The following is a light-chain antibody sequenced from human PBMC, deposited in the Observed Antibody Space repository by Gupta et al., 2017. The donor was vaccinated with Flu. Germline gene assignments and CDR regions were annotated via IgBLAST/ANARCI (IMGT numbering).Light chain of an antibody. J-gene: IGKJ2*03. CDR3: QQYHNWPPYS. Sequence: EIVMTQSPATLSVSPGERATLSCRASQSVSSKLAWYQQKPGQAPRLLIYGASTRATGIPARFSGSGSGTAFTLSISSLQSEDFAVYYCQQYHNWPPYSCGQGTKLEIK. CDR1: QSVSSK. CDR2: GAS. V-gene: IGKV3-15*01.